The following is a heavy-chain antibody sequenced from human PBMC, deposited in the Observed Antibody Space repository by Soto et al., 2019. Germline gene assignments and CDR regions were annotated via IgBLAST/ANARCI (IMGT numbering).Heavy chain of an antibody. J-gene: IGHJ4*02. Sequence: PGGSLRLSCAASGFTFSSYAMSWVRQAPGKGLEWVSAISGSGGSTYYADSVKGRFTISRDNSKNTLYLQMNSLRAEDTAVYYCAKDKDVLRFLEWSPESTDYWGQGTLVTVSS. D-gene: IGHD3-3*01. CDR1: GFTFSSYA. CDR2: ISGSGGST. CDR3: AKDKDVLRFLEWSPESTDY. V-gene: IGHV3-23*01.